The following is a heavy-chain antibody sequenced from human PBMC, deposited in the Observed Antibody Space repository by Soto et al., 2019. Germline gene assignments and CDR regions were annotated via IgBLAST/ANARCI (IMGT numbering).Heavy chain of an antibody. Sequence: SVKVSCRASGGTFSSYAITWVRQAPGQGLEWMGGIIPSFGTGNYKQKFQGRVTITADESTSTVYMELISLKSGDTAVYYCARERGGYNRGDFEFWGQGTLVTVSS. J-gene: IGHJ4*02. CDR3: ARERGGYNRGDFEF. CDR1: GGTFSSYA. CDR2: IIPSFGTG. D-gene: IGHD5-12*01. V-gene: IGHV1-69*13.